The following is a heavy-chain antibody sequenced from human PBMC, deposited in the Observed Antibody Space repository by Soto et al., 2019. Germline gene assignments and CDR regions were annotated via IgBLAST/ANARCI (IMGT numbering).Heavy chain of an antibody. CDR3: AYSTGWYRHDV. CDR1: GASISNSRW. Sequence: QVQLQESGPGLVKPSGTLSLTCAVSGASISNSRWWTWVRQPPGKGLEWIGDIFHSGDTNYNPSLKSRVFISVDKSQNPFSLKVSSVTAADTAVYYCAYSTGWYRHDVWGQGTVVTVSS. D-gene: IGHD6-19*01. V-gene: IGHV4-4*02. CDR2: IFHSGDT. J-gene: IGHJ3*01.